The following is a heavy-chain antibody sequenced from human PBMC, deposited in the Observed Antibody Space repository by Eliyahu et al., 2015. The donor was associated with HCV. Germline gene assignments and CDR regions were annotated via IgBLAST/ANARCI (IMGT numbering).Heavy chain of an antibody. V-gene: IGHV3-15*01. J-gene: IGHJ6*02. CDR3: TTDVGGPYSSSSFYYYYGMDV. Sequence: EVQLVESGGGLVKPGGSLRLSCAASGFTFXNAWXSWVRRAPGKGLEWVGRIKSKTDGGTTDYAAPVKGRFTISRDDSKNTLYLQMNSLKTEDTAVYYCTTDVGGPYSSSSFYYYYGMDVWGQGTTVTVSS. CDR1: GFTFXNAW. CDR2: IKSKTDGGTT. D-gene: IGHD6-6*01.